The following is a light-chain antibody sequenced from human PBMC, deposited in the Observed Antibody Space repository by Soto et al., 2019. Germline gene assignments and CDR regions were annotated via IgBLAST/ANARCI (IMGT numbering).Light chain of an antibody. J-gene: IGKJ1*01. CDR2: AAS. CDR1: QTISNY. Sequence: DIQLAQSPSSLSASVGGTVTITCRASQTISNYLNWYQQKPGKAPKLLIYAASTLQSGVPSRFSGSGSGTDFTLTISCLQSEDFATYYCQQYYSYPRTFGQGTKVDNK. CDR3: QQYYSYPRT. V-gene: IGKV1-39*01.